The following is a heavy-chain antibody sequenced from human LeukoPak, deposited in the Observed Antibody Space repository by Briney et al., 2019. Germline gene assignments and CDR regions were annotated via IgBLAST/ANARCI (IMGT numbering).Heavy chain of an antibody. CDR1: GYTFTGYY. J-gene: IGHJ4*02. CDR3: ARVGIVVAEAFDY. V-gene: IGHV1-2*02. D-gene: IGHD2-2*01. Sequence: ASVKVSCKASGYTFTGYYMHWVRQAPGQGLEWMGWINPNSGGTNYAQKFQGRVTMTRDTSISTAYVELSRLRSDDTAVYYCARVGIVVAEAFDYWGQGTLVTVSS. CDR2: INPNSGGT.